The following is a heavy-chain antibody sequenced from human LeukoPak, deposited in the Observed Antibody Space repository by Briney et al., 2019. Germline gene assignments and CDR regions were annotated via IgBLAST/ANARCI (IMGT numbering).Heavy chain of an antibody. CDR1: GFTFSSYS. Sequence: GGSLRLSCAASGFTFSSYSMNWVRQAPGKGLEWVSCISSSSSYIYYADSGKGRFTISRDNAKNPLYLQMNSLRAEDTAVYYCARAHNWKYGTFDYWGQGTLVTVSS. CDR3: ARAHNWKYGTFDY. J-gene: IGHJ4*02. V-gene: IGHV3-21*01. CDR2: ISSSSSYI. D-gene: IGHD1-7*01.